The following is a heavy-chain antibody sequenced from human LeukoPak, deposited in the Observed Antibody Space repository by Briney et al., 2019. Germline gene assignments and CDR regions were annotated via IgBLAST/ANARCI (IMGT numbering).Heavy chain of an antibody. V-gene: IGHV3-23*01. Sequence: PGGSLRLSCAASGFTFSSYAMSWVRQAPGKGLEWVSAISGSGGSTYYADSVKGRFTISGDNSKNTLYLQMNSLRAEDTAVYYCAKPRPDGYNYGYFQHWGQGTLVTVSS. J-gene: IGHJ1*01. D-gene: IGHD5-24*01. CDR3: AKPRPDGYNYGYFQH. CDR2: ISGSGGST. CDR1: GFTFSSYA.